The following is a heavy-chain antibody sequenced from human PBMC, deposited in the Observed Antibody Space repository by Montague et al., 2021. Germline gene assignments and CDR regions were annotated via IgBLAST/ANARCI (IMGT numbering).Heavy chain of an antibody. CDR2: LLYDGNNE. CDR3: ARGGGGYLDY. V-gene: IGHV3-30-3*01. D-gene: IGHD1-26*01. J-gene: IGHJ4*03. Sequence: SLRLSCAASGFTFSTYNIHWVRQAPGKGLEWVAALLYDGNNEYYADSVKGRFTFSRDNSKNTPYLQMNSLRAEDTAVYYCARGGGGYLDYWGQGTLVTVSS. CDR1: GFTFSTYN.